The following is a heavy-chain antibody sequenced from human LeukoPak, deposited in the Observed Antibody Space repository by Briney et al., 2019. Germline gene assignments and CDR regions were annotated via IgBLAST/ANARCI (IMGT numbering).Heavy chain of an antibody. CDR3: VRDRWFDY. J-gene: IGHJ4*02. D-gene: IGHD5-24*01. V-gene: IGHV3-64D*09. Sequence: PGGSLRLSCSVSGYTFNPYAMHWVRQAPGRGLQYVSSISSNGAKTYYADSVKGRFTISRDNSKNTLYLQMSSLRLEDTAVYYCVRDRWFDYWGQGLLVTVSS. CDR1: GYTFNPYA. CDR2: ISSNGAKT.